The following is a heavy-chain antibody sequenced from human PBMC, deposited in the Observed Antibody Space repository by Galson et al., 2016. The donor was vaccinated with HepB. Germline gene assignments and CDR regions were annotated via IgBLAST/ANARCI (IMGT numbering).Heavy chain of an antibody. CDR2: FYYGGST. CDR3: ASPPARPADSINWYYFDS. D-gene: IGHD6-6*01. Sequence: LSLTCTVSGVSISTSYYYWGWLRQSPGKGLEWIGTFYYGGSTYYNPSVKSRLTISVDTSKNQFSLKLTSVTAADTAVYYCASPPARPADSINWYYFDSWGQGTLVTVSS. V-gene: IGHV4-39*01. J-gene: IGHJ4*02. CDR1: GVSISTSYYY.